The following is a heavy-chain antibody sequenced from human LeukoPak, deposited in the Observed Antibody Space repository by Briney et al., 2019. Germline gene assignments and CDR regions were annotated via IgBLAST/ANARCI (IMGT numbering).Heavy chain of an antibody. CDR3: GRVSAAAGTRQFDY. J-gene: IGHJ4*02. V-gene: IGHV1-69*04. D-gene: IGHD6-13*01. Sequence: SVKVSCKASGGTFSSYAISWVRQAPGQGLEWMGRIIPILGIANYAQKFQGRVTITADKSTSTAYMELSSLRSEDTAVYYCGRVSAAAGTRQFDYWGQGTLVTVSS. CDR1: GGTFSSYA. CDR2: IIPILGIA.